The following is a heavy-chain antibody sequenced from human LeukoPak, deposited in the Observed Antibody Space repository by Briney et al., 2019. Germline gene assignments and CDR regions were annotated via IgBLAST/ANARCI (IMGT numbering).Heavy chain of an antibody. D-gene: IGHD3-9*01. CDR1: GGSISSYY. Sequence: SETLSLTCTVSGGSISSYYWSWIRQPPGKGLEWIGYIYYSGSTNYNPSLKSRVTISGDTSKNQFFLKLSSVTAADTAVYYCARELLRHDILTGSYFDYWGQGTLVTVSS. J-gene: IGHJ4*02. CDR3: ARELLRHDILTGSYFDY. V-gene: IGHV4-59*01. CDR2: IYYSGST.